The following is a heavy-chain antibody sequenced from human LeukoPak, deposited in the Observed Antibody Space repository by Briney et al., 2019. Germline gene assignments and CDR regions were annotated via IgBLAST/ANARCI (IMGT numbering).Heavy chain of an antibody. D-gene: IGHD3-3*01. CDR3: ARLIQRITIFGVVSSGFDP. V-gene: IGHV4-39*01. Sequence: SETLSFTCTVSGGSISSSSYYWGWIRQPPGKGLEWIGSIYYSGSTYYNPSLKSRVTISVDTSKSQFSLKLSSVTAADTAVYYCARLIQRITIFGVVSSGFDPWGQGTLVTVSS. CDR1: GGSISSSSYY. CDR2: IYYSGST. J-gene: IGHJ5*02.